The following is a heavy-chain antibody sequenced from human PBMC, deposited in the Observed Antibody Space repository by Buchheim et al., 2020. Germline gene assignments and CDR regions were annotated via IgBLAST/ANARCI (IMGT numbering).Heavy chain of an antibody. J-gene: IGHJ6*02. CDR2: IKQDGSEQ. CDR3: AREQGTVYYYYGMDV. Sequence: EVQLVESGGGLVQPGGSLRLSCAASGFTFSSYWMSWVRQAPGKGLEWVANIKQDGSEQYYVDSVQGRFTISRDNAKNSLYLQMNSLRAEDTAVYYCAREQGTVYYYYGMDVWGQGTT. CDR1: GFTFSSYW. D-gene: IGHD1/OR15-1a*01. V-gene: IGHV3-7*01.